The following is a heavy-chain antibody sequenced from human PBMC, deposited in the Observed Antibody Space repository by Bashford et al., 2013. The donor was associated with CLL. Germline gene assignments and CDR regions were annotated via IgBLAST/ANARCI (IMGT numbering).Heavy chain of an antibody. CDR3: ASDRNGMDV. J-gene: IGHJ6*02. CDR1: GFTFTTYS. Sequence: GSLRLSCTASGFTFTTYSMNVGSRQAPRGRGWRWVSSISSSSSIYYADSVRGRFTISRDNAKNSLYLQMNSLRAEDTAVYYCASDRNGMDVWGQGTTVTVSS. V-gene: IGHV3-21*01. CDR2: ISSSSSI.